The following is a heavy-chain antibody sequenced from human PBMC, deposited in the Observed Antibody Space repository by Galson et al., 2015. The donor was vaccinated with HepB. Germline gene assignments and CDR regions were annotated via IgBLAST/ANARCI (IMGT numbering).Heavy chain of an antibody. J-gene: IGHJ5*02. Sequence: SLRLSCAASGFTFSSYSMNWVRQAPGKGLEWVSYISSSSSTIYYADSVKGRFTISRDNAKNSLYLQMNSLRAEDTAVYYCARDRRLDYGDPGDFDPWGQGTLVTVSS. CDR2: ISSSSSTI. D-gene: IGHD4-17*01. CDR1: GFTFSSYS. CDR3: ARDRRLDYGDPGDFDP. V-gene: IGHV3-48*01.